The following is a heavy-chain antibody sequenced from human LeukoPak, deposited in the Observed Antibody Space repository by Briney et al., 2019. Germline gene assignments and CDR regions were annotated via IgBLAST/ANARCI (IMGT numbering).Heavy chain of an antibody. Sequence: ASVKVSCKASGYTFTSYGISWVRQAPGQGLEWMGWISAYNGNTNYAQKLQGRVTMTTDTSTSTAYMELRSLRSDDTAVYYCARDRLGYCSSTSCHDAFDIWGQGTMVTVSS. D-gene: IGHD2-2*01. V-gene: IGHV1-18*01. J-gene: IGHJ3*02. CDR2: ISAYNGNT. CDR3: ARDRLGYCSSTSCHDAFDI. CDR1: GYTFTSYG.